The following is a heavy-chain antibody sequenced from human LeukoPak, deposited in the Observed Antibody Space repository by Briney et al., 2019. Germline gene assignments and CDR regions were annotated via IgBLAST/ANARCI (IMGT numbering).Heavy chain of an antibody. D-gene: IGHD2/OR15-2a*01. CDR1: GFTFSSYA. CDR2: ISGSGGST. CDR3: AKFSAYYYGMDV. J-gene: IGHJ6*02. Sequence: GGSLRLSCAASGFTFSSYAMSWVRQAPGKGLEWVLAISGSGGSTYYADSVKGRFTISRDNSKNTLYLQMNSLRAEDTAVYYCAKFSAYYYGMDVWGQGTTVTVSS. V-gene: IGHV3-23*01.